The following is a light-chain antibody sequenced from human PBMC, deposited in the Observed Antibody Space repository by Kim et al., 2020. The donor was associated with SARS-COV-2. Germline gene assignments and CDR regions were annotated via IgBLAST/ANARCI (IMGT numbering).Light chain of an antibody. CDR3: QQYGNSPPYT. CDR1: QSVSSSY. V-gene: IGKV3-20*01. CDR2: GAS. J-gene: IGKJ2*01. Sequence: ERATPSCRASQSVSSSYLAWYQQKPGQAPRLLSYGASSRATGVPDRFSGSGSGTDFTLTISRLEPEDFAVYYCQQYGNSPPYTFGQGTKLEI.